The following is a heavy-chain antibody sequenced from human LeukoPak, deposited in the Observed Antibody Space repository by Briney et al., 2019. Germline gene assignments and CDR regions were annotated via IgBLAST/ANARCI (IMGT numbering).Heavy chain of an antibody. CDR1: GFTFSSYA. D-gene: IGHD2-15*01. Sequence: PGGSLRLSCAASGFTFSSYAMSWVRQAPGKGLEWVSHISSSSDYISYADSVKGRFTISRDNAKNSLYLQMNSLRAEDTAVYYCASASSGGSCYLWGQGTLVTVSS. V-gene: IGHV3-21*01. J-gene: IGHJ5*02. CDR2: ISSSSDYI. CDR3: ASASSGGSCYL.